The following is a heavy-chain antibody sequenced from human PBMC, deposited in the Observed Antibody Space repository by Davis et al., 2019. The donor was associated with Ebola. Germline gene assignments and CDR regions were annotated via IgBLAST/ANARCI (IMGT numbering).Heavy chain of an antibody. V-gene: IGHV4-39*01. CDR1: GGSISSSSYY. CDR3: ARGQEEGITIFGVVIKDYYYGMDV. D-gene: IGHD3-3*01. Sequence: SETLSLTCTVSGGSISSSSYYWGWIRQPPGKGLEWIGSFYYSGSTYYNPSLKSRVTISVDTSKNQFSLKLSSVTAADTAVYYCARGQEEGITIFGVVIKDYYYGMDVWGQGTTVTVSS. J-gene: IGHJ6*02. CDR2: FYYSGST.